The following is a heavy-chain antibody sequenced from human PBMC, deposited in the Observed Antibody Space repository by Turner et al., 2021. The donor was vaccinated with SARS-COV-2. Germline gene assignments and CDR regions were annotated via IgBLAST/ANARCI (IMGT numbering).Heavy chain of an antibody. J-gene: IGHJ3*02. D-gene: IGHD5-12*01. V-gene: IGHV3-30*18. Sequence: QVQLVEAGGGVVQPGRSLRLSCAASGFTFSSYGMHWVRQAPGKGLEWVAVISNDGSNKYYADSVKGRFTISRDNSKNTLYLQMNSLRAEDTAVYYCAKGWLQSGDAFDIWGQGTMVTISS. CDR3: AKGWLQSGDAFDI. CDR1: GFTFSSYG. CDR2: ISNDGSNK.